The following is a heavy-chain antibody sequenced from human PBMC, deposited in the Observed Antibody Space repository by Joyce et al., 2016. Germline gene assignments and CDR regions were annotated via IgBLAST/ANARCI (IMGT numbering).Heavy chain of an antibody. Sequence: QVTLKESGPVVVKPTETLTLTCTVSGFSLSSTRMGVSWIRQPQGKALEWLAHLVSDDEKSYRTSLRSRLTISKDISKSQVVLTMTNMDPVDTATYYCARGSVGGYGYSFGPQTIYNWFDPWGQGTLVTVSS. CDR2: LVSDDEK. CDR1: GFSLSSTRMG. CDR3: ARGSVGGYGYSFGPQTIYNWFDP. V-gene: IGHV2-26*01. D-gene: IGHD5-18*01. J-gene: IGHJ5*02.